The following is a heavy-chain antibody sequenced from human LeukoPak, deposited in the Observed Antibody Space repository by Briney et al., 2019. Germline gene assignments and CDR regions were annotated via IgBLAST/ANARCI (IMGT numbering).Heavy chain of an antibody. Sequence: GECLKISRKGTGYRFTIYWISWVRQMPGKGLEWMGKIDPDDSYSNYSPSFQGHVTFSANKSISTAYLQWGSLKASDTAMYYCARPSHYGASPDAFDIWGQGTLVTVSS. J-gene: IGHJ3*02. D-gene: IGHD4-17*01. V-gene: IGHV5-10-1*01. CDR2: IDPDDSYS. CDR1: GYRFTIYW. CDR3: ARPSHYGASPDAFDI.